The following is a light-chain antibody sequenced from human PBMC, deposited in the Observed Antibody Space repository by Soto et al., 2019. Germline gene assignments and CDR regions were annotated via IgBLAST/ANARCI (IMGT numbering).Light chain of an antibody. CDR2: AAS. V-gene: IGKV1-39*01. Sequence: SHSVVAVSASKWDRATITGRASQNINNWIAWYPQKPGKAPKLLIYAASSLQRGVPSRFSGSGGGTDFTLTISSLQPADFVTYYCQPDYAPPPIPFCQGTLLEI. CDR1: QNINNW. CDR3: QPDYAPPPIP. J-gene: IGKJ5*01.